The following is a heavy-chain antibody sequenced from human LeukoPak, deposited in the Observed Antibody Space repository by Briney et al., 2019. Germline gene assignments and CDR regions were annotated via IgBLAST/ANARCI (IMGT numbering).Heavy chain of an antibody. Sequence: ASVKVYCKASGYTYTSYDTNWVRQATGQGLEWMGRQNPHRGNTGYAQKFQGRVTMTRNTSISTAYMELSSLRSEDTAVYYCARSPSVVGRHSPGKLYYFDYWGQGTLVTVSS. D-gene: IGHD2-21*01. J-gene: IGHJ4*02. V-gene: IGHV1-8*01. CDR2: QNPHRGNT. CDR1: GYTYTSYD. CDR3: ARSPSVVGRHSPGKLYYFDY.